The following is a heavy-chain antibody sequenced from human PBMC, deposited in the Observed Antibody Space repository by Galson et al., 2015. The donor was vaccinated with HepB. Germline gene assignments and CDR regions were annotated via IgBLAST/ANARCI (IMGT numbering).Heavy chain of an antibody. D-gene: IGHD2-21*02. V-gene: IGHV3-23*01. J-gene: IGHJ4*02. Sequence: SLRLSCAASGFTFSSYAMFWVRQAPGKGLEWVSAISGSGGDTHYADSVKGRFSISRDNSKNTVSLQVNSLRAEDTAVYYCARKPAGTAAPFDCWGQGTLVTVSS. CDR2: ISGSGGDT. CDR3: ARKPAGTAAPFDC. CDR1: GFTFSSYA.